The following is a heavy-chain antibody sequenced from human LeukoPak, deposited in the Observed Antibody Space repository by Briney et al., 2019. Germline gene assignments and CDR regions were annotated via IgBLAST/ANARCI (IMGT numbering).Heavy chain of an antibody. Sequence: GGSLRLSCAASGFTFSSYGMHWVRQAPGKGLEWVAFIRYDGSNKYYADSVKGRFTISRDNSKNTLYLQMNSLRAEDTAVYYCAKGLPTYCSSTSCYIFDYWGQGTLVTVSS. CDR3: AKGLPTYCSSTSCYIFDY. CDR1: GFTFSSYG. CDR2: IRYDGSNK. V-gene: IGHV3-30*02. D-gene: IGHD2-2*02. J-gene: IGHJ4*02.